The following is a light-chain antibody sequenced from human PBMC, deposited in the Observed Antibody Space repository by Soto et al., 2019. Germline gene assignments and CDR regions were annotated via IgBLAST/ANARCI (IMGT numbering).Light chain of an antibody. J-gene: IGKJ2*03. CDR3: LQYNFWRPYS. V-gene: IGKV3-15*01. CDR1: QSVGNS. CDR2: DTY. Sequence: EIVMTQSPATLSLSPRERATLSCRASQSVGNSLAWYQLKPGQVPRLLIFDTYTRATGTPARFSGSGSGAEFTLTISSLQSEDFAIYSCLQYNFWRPYSFGQGTKLEI.